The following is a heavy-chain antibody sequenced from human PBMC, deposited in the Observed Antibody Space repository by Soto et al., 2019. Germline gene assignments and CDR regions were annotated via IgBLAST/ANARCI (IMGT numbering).Heavy chain of an antibody. D-gene: IGHD3-16*01. CDR1: GGTFSSYT. CDR3: ARDTVGIPVH. CDR2: IIPILGIA. V-gene: IGHV1-69*08. Sequence: QVQLVQSGAEVKKPGSSVKVSCKASGGTFSSYTISWVRQAPGQGLEWMGRIIPILGIANYAQKFQGRVTITADKSTSTAYMELSSLRSEDTAMYYCARDTVGIPVHWGQGTLVTVSS. J-gene: IGHJ4*02.